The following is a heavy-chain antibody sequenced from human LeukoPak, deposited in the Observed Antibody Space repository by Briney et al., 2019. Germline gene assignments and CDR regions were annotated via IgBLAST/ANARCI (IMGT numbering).Heavy chain of an antibody. CDR3: AKTYDTSTSPDH. D-gene: IGHD3-9*01. CDR1: GFLFHVYS. V-gene: IGHV3-23*01. Sequence: GGSLRLSCRTSGFLFHVYSMAWVRQAPGKGLEWISTISHSDDSTYYADSVKGRFTISRDNSKNTVYLQMSSLRVEDTALYYSAKTYDTSTSPDHWGQGTLVTVSS. J-gene: IGHJ5*02. CDR2: ISHSDDST.